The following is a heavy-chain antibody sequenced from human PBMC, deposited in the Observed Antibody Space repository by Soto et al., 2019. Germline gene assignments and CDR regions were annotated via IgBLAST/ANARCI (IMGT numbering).Heavy chain of an antibody. J-gene: IGHJ4*02. CDR1: GGTFSSYA. V-gene: IGHV1-69*13. CDR3: ARHQSCTGGSCYEYAFDY. Sequence: SVKVSCKASGGTFSSYAISWVRQAPGQGLEWMGGIIPIFGTANYAQKFQGRVTITADESTNTAYMELSSLRSEDTAVYYCARHQSCTGGSCYEYAFDYWGQGTLVTVSS. D-gene: IGHD2-15*01. CDR2: IIPIFGTA.